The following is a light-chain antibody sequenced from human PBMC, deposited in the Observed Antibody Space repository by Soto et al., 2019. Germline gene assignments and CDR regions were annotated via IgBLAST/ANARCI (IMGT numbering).Light chain of an antibody. J-gene: IGKJ4*01. CDR3: AQGLQIPLT. V-gene: IGKV2-28*01. Sequence: DVVMTQSPLSLPVTPGEPASISCRSSHKLLNSNGYNYLNWYLQKPGQSPQVLIYLGSNRASGVSDRFSGSGSGTDFTLKISRVEAEDVGVYFCAQGLQIPLTFGGGTQVDIK. CDR2: LGS. CDR1: HKLLNSNGYNY.